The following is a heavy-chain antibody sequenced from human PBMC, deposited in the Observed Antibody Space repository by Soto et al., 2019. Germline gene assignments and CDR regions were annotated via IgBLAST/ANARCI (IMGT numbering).Heavy chain of an antibody. J-gene: IGHJ5*02. CDR1: GYTFSNYG. V-gene: IGHV1-18*01. D-gene: IGHD2-15*01. CDR3: ARGVAVIAATPPQENNWFDP. Sequence: QVHLVQSVAEVKKPGASVKVSCKASGYTFSNYGITWVRQAPGQGLEGMGWISAYNGATSYAQKFQGRVTMTTDTSTTTAYMELRSLTSDDTALYFCARGVAVIAATPPQENNWFDPWGQGTLVTVSS. CDR2: ISAYNGAT.